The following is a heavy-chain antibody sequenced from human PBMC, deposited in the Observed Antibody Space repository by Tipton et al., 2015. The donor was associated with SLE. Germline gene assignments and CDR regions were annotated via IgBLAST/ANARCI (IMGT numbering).Heavy chain of an antibody. CDR3: ARGGIADPFDY. CDR1: GYSISSGYY. Sequence: TLSLTCAVSGYSISSGYYWGWIRQPPGKGLEWIGSIYHSGSTYYNPSLKSRVTISVDTSKNQFSLKLSSVPAADTAVYYCARGGIADPFDYWGQGTLVTVSS. D-gene: IGHD6-13*01. V-gene: IGHV4-38-2*01. J-gene: IGHJ4*02. CDR2: IYHSGST.